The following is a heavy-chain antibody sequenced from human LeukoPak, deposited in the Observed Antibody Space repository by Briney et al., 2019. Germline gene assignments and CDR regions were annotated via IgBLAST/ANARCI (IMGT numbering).Heavy chain of an antibody. CDR1: GGSFSGHS. Sequence: SETLSLTCAVYGGSFSGHSWSWIRQAPGKRLEWIGEISHTGTINYNPSLKSRVTISADTSKNQFSLRLSSVTAADTAVYYCARHVHVSMIVVILSDYFDYWGRGTLVSVSS. J-gene: IGHJ4*02. CDR3: ARHVHVSMIVVILSDYFDY. CDR2: ISHTGTI. D-gene: IGHD3-22*01. V-gene: IGHV4-34*01.